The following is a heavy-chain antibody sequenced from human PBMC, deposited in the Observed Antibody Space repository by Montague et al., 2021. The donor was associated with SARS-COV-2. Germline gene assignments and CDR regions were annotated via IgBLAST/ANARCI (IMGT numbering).Heavy chain of an antibody. CDR3: ARSPYRTTYLNGMDV. Sequence: TLSLTCTVSGDSISSGDYHWSWVRQPAGKGLEWIGYIYTLGSTSYNPSLKSRVTISMVTSKNQLSLKLSSVTAADTAVYFCARSPYRTTYLNGMDVWGQGTTVTVSS. J-gene: IGHJ6*02. V-gene: IGHV4-61*09. CDR1: GDSISSGDYH. D-gene: IGHD1-14*01. CDR2: IYTLGST.